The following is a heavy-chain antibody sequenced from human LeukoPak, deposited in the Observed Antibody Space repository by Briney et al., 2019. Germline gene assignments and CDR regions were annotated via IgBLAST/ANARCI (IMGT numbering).Heavy chain of an antibody. D-gene: IGHD4-23*01. CDR1: GFTVSSNY. V-gene: IGHV3-43*01. J-gene: IGHJ4*02. CDR2: ISWDGGST. Sequence: PGGSLRLSCAGFGFTVSSNYMSWVRQAPGKGLEWVSLISWDGGSTYYADSVKGRFTISRDNSKNSLYLQMNSLRTEDTALYYCAKDVRDGMGPDANSYGGGIDYWGQGTLVTVSS. CDR3: AKDVRDGMGPDANSYGGGIDY.